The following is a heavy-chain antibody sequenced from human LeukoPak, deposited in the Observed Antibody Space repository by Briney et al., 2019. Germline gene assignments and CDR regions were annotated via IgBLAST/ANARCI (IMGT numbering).Heavy chain of an antibody. V-gene: IGHV4-59*08. D-gene: IGHD1-1*01. Sequence: KPSETLSLTCTLSGGSFSIYYWTWIRQPPGKGLEWLGYIYSTGSISYNPSLESRVTISIDTSKNTFSLKLTSVTAADTAVYFCARWNLDLAYDIWGQGTMVTVSS. CDR3: ARWNLDLAYDI. CDR1: GGSFSIYY. CDR2: IYSTGSI. J-gene: IGHJ3*02.